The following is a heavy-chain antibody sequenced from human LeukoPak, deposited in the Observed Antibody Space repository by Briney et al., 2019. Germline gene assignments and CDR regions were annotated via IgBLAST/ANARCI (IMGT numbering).Heavy chain of an antibody. V-gene: IGHV4-34*01. D-gene: IGHD5-12*01. CDR2: INHSGST. CDR1: GGSFSGYY. CDR3: ARDGWGFSGYNFAFDI. J-gene: IGHJ3*02. Sequence: SETLSLTCAVYGGSFSGYYWSWIRQPPGKGLGWIGEINHSGSTNYNPSLKSRVTISVDTSKNQFSLKLSSVTAADTAVYYCARDGWGFSGYNFAFDIWGQGTMVTVSS.